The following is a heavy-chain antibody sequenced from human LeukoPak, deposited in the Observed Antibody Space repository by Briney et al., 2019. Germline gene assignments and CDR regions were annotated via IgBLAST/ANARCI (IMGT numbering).Heavy chain of an antibody. CDR3: ARNRYGYGSGGYSPEHFHH. CDR1: GFTFSSYG. Sequence: GGSLRPSCAASGFTFSSYGMSWVRQAPGKGLEWVSSISTSSSYIFYADSVKGRFTISRDNAKNSLYLQLNSLRADDTAVYFCARNRYGYGSGGYSPEHFHHWGQGTLVTVSA. CDR2: ISTSSSYI. J-gene: IGHJ1*01. D-gene: IGHD6-19*01. V-gene: IGHV3-21*01.